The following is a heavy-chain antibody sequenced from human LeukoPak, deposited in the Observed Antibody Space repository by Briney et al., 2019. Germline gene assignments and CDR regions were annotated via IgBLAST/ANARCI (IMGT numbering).Heavy chain of an antibody. Sequence: PSETLSFTCTVSGGSISSYYWSWIRQPPGKGLEWIGYIYYSGSTNYNPSLKSRVTISVDTSKDQFSLKLSSVTAADTAVYYCARGTTYYYDSSGYYPTFDYWGQGTLVTVSS. CDR1: GGSISSYY. CDR2: IYYSGST. V-gene: IGHV4-59*01. CDR3: ARGTTYYYDSSGYYPTFDY. D-gene: IGHD3-22*01. J-gene: IGHJ4*02.